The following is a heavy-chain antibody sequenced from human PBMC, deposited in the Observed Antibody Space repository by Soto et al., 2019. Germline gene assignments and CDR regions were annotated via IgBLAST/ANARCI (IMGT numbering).Heavy chain of an antibody. V-gene: IGHV3-33*01. J-gene: IGHJ6*02. Sequence: QVQLVESGGGVVQPGRSLRLSCAASGFTFSSYGMHWVRQAPGKGLEWVAVIWYDGSNKYYADSVKGRFTISRDNSKNTRYLQMNSLRAEDTAVYYCARDTARAMVRIYYGMDVWGQGTMVTVSS. CDR3: ARDTARAMVRIYYGMDV. CDR1: GFTFSSYG. D-gene: IGHD3-10*01. CDR2: IWYDGSNK.